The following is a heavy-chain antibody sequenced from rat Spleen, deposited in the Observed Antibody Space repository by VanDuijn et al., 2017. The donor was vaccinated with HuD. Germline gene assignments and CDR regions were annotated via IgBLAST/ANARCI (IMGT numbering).Heavy chain of an antibody. D-gene: IGHD5-1*01. V-gene: IGHV5-17*01. J-gene: IGHJ3*01. CDR1: GFTLSEYA. CDR2: IIYDGSST. Sequence: EVQLVESGGGLVQPGRSLKLSCAASGFTLSEYAMAWVRQAPKKGLEWVATIIYDGSSTYYRDSVKGRFTISRDNAKSTLYLQMDSLRSEDTATYYCARHGGNWYFDFWGQGTLVTVSS. CDR3: ARHGGNWYFDF.